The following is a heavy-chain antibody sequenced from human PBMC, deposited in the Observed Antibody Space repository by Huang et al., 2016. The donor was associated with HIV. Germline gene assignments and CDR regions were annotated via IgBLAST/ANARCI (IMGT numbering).Heavy chain of an antibody. CDR2: INHRGST. J-gene: IGHJ4*02. Sequence: QVQLQQWGAGLLKPSETLSLTCAVYGGSFSGYYWSWIRKPPGKGLEWIGEINHRGSTNYNPSLKSRVTISVDTSKNQFSLKLSSVTAADTAVYYCARILMYYNSSGYGFDYWGQGTLVTVSS. V-gene: IGHV4-34*01. D-gene: IGHD3-22*01. CDR3: ARILMYYNSSGYGFDY. CDR1: GGSFSGYY.